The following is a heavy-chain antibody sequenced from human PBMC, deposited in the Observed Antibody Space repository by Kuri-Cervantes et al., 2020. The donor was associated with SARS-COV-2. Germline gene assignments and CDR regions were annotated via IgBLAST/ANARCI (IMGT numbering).Heavy chain of an antibody. D-gene: IGHD6-13*01. CDR2: FDPEDGET. CDR3: ATDHIAAAGLFDY. J-gene: IGHJ4*02. Sequence: ASVKVSCRVSGYTLTELSMHWVRQAPGKGLEWMGGFDPEDGETIYAQKFQGRVTMTEDTSTDTAYMELSSLRSEDTAVYYCATDHIAAAGLFDYWGQGTLVTVSS. CDR1: GYTLTELS. V-gene: IGHV1-24*01.